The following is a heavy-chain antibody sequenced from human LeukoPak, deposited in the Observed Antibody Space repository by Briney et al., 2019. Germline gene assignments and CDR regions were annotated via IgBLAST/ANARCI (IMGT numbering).Heavy chain of an antibody. CDR3: ARRGTNGYYYSFDY. CDR1: GSTFSSNW. V-gene: IGHV5-51*01. J-gene: IGHJ4*02. CDR2: IYPGDSDT. D-gene: IGHD3-22*01. Sequence: PGESLQVSCQGSGSTFSSNWIGWVRQLPGKGLEWMGIIYPGDSDTRYSPSFQGQVTISADKSISTAYLQWSSLKASDTAMYYCARRGTNGYYYSFDYWGQGTLVTVSS.